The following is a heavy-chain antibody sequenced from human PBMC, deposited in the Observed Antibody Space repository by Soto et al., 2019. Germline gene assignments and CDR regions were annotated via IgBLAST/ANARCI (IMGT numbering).Heavy chain of an antibody. J-gene: IGHJ5*02. D-gene: IGHD5-18*01. Sequence: GESLKISCKGSGYSFIDYWIGWVRQVPGKGLEWMGVIYPGDSDTRYSPSFQGQVTISADKSISTAYLQWSSLRASDTAMYYCARNAGYGYSYWFDPWGQGTLVTVSS. CDR2: IYPGDSDT. V-gene: IGHV5-51*01. CDR3: ARNAGYGYSYWFDP. CDR1: GYSFIDYW.